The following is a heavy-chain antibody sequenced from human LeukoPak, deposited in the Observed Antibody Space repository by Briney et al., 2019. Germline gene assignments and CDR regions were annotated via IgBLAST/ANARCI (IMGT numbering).Heavy chain of an antibody. CDR2: VTGSGSVTSST. V-gene: IGHV3-23*01. Sequence: GGSLRLSCAASGFTFSSFAMSWVRQAPGKGLEWVSSVTGSGSVTSSTYYADSVKGRFTISRDNSKNTLYLQMNSLRAEDTALYYCAKEGTYHNFWSGYFHWGQGALVTVSS. CDR1: GFTFSSFA. D-gene: IGHD3-3*01. J-gene: IGHJ4*02. CDR3: AKEGTYHNFWSGYFH.